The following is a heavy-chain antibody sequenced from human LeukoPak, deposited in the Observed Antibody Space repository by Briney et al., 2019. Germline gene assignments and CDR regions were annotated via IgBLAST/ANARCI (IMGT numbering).Heavy chain of an antibody. Sequence: KASETLSLTCAVYGGSFSGYYWSWIRQPPGKGLERLGEINHSGSTNYNPSLKSRVTISVDTSKNQFSLKLSSVTAADTAVYYCARLTMIVVVDWFDPWGQGTLVTVSS. J-gene: IGHJ5*02. CDR2: INHSGST. D-gene: IGHD3-22*01. V-gene: IGHV4-34*01. CDR3: ARLTMIVVVDWFDP. CDR1: GGSFSGYY.